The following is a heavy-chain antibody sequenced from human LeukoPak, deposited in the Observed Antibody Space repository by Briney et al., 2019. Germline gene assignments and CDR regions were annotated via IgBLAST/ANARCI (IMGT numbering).Heavy chain of an antibody. J-gene: IGHJ4*02. CDR3: ARVATTTLDY. CDR1: GYPFTGYY. Sequence: EASVKVSCKASGYPFTGYYMHWVRQAPGQGLEWMGWISAYNGNTNYAQKLQGRVTMTTDTSTSTAYMELRSLRSDDTAVYYCARVATTTLDYWGQGTLVTVSS. V-gene: IGHV1-18*04. CDR2: ISAYNGNT. D-gene: IGHD1-26*01.